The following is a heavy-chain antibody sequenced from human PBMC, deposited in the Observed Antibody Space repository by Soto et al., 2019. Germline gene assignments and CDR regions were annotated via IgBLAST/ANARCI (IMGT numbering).Heavy chain of an antibody. CDR3: ARVRSGKSPTVTFFDY. CDR2: IYHSGST. CDR1: GGSISSGGYS. Sequence: SETLSLTCAVSGGSISSGGYSWSWIRQPPGKGLEWIGYIYHSGSTYYNPSLKSRVTISVDRSKNQFSLKLSSVTAADTAVYYCARVRSGKSPTVTFFDYWGQGTLVTVSS. D-gene: IGHD4-17*01. V-gene: IGHV4-30-2*01. J-gene: IGHJ4*02.